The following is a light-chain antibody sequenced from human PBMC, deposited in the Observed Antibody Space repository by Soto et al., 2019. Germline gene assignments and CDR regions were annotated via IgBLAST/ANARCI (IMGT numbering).Light chain of an antibody. J-gene: IGLJ1*01. CDR2: EVT. V-gene: IGLV2-23*02. Sequence: SALTQPASVSGAPRPSITISCTGTNSDVGSYNLVSWFQQHPGKAPKLVIYEVTKRPSGVSDRFSGSKSGNTASLTISGLQAEDEADYYCFSYAGDSVYVFGTGTKVTVL. CDR1: NSDVGSYNL. CDR3: FSYAGDSVYV.